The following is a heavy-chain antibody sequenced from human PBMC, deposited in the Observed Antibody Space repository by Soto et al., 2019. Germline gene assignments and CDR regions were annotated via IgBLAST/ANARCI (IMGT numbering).Heavy chain of an antibody. CDR3: ARKGAAASYAHYYMDV. CDR1: GGSISPYY. Sequence: SETLSLTCTVSGGSISPYYWSWIRQPPGRGLEWIGYVYYSGNTNYNPSLESRVTISVDTSRNRFSLNLTSATAADTAVYYCARKGAAASYAHYYMDVWGRGTAVTVS. V-gene: IGHV4-59*01. J-gene: IGHJ6*03. D-gene: IGHD6-13*01. CDR2: VYYSGNT.